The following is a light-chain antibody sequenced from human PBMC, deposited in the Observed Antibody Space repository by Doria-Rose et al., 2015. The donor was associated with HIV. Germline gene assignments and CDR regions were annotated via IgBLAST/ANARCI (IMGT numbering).Light chain of an antibody. CDR3: HQYGTSWT. CDR1: QSFSSTY. V-gene: IGKV3-20*01. CDR2: AGS. J-gene: IGKJ1*01. Sequence: EIVMTQSPGTLSLSPGERATLSCRASQSFSSTYLAWYQQKPGQAPSLLIYAGSTRATGIPDRFSASGSGTDFTLTINRLEPEDFALYYCHQYGTSWTFGQGTKVEI.